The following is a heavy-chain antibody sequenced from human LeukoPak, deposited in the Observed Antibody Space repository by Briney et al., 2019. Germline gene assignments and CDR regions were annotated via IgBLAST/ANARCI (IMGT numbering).Heavy chain of an antibody. D-gene: IGHD6-19*01. V-gene: IGHV3-7*01. CDR1: EFTFSTYW. J-gene: IGHJ4*02. CDR3: ARDSRWAGLFDF. Sequence: GRSLRLSCAASEFTFSTYWMSWVRQAPGKGLEWVANIKQDGSETNYVDSVKGRFTISRDNAKNSLYLQMNTLRAEDTALYYCARDSRWAGLFDFWGQGTLVTVSS. CDR2: IKQDGSET.